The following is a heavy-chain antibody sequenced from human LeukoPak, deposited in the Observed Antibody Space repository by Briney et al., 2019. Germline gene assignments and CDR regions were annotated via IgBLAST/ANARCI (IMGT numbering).Heavy chain of an antibody. CDR3: ARDHQYGDYDGTFDY. Sequence: ASVTVSCKASGYTFTIYYMHWVRQAPGQGLEWMGIINPSGGSTSYAQKFQGRVTMTRDMSTSTVYMELSSLRSEDTAVYYCARDHQYGDYDGTFDYWGQGTLVTVSS. CDR1: GYTFTIYY. V-gene: IGHV1-46*01. CDR2: INPSGGST. J-gene: IGHJ4*02. D-gene: IGHD4-17*01.